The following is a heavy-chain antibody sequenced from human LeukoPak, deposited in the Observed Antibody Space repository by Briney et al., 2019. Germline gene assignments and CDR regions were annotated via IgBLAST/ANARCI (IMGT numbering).Heavy chain of an antibody. J-gene: IGHJ4*02. V-gene: IGHV3-30*02. CDR3: DRGSVAYSYDSSGYSPVYYFDF. Sequence: GGSLRLSCAASGFTFSHAGMSWVRQAPGKGLEWVAFIRYNGGYKYYADSVKGRFTIPRDNSKNTLYLQLNSLRAEDTAVDYCDRGSVAYSYDSSGYSPVYYFDFWGQGTLVTVSS. CDR2: IRYNGGYK. D-gene: IGHD3-22*01. CDR1: GFTFSHAG.